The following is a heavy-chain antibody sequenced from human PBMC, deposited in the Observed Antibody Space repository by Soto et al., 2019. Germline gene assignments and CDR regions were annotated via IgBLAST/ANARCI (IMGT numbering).Heavy chain of an antibody. CDR3: ARVIAAANYYYGMDF. Sequence: QVQLVQSGAEVKKPGSSVKVSCKASGGTFSSYAISWVRQAPGQGLEWMGGIIPIFGTANYAQKFQGRVTMTADDSTRTAYMELSSLRSEDTAVYYCARVIAAANYYYGMDFWGQGTTVTVSS. CDR1: GGTFSSYA. V-gene: IGHV1-69*19. D-gene: IGHD6-13*01. J-gene: IGHJ6*02. CDR2: IIPIFGTA.